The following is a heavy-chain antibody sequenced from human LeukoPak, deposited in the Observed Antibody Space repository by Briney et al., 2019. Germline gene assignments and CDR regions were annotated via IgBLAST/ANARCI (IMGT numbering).Heavy chain of an antibody. CDR2: IWYDGSNK. D-gene: IGHD6-13*01. Sequence: GGSLRLSCAASGFTFSSYGMHWVRQAPGKGLEWVAVIWYDGSNKYYADSVKGRFTISRDNSKNTLYLQMNSLRAEDTAVYYCARIPPYSSSWYYYYYGMDVWGQGTTLTVSS. CDR1: GFTFSSYG. J-gene: IGHJ6*02. V-gene: IGHV3-33*01. CDR3: ARIPPYSSSWYYYYYGMDV.